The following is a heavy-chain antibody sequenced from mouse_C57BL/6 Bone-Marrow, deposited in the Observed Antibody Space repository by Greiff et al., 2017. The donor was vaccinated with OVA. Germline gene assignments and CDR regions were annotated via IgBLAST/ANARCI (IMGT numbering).Heavy chain of an antibody. CDR3: AREGGLLSWFAY. CDR2: INPSNGGT. D-gene: IGHD1-1*01. V-gene: IGHV1-53*01. CDR1: GYTFTDYY. J-gene: IGHJ3*01. Sequence: QVQLQQSGPELVKPGASVKISCKASGYTFTDYYMNWVKQRPGQGLEWIGNINPSNGGTNYNEKFKSKATLTVDKSSSTAYMQLSSLTSEDSAVYYCAREGGLLSWFAYWGQGTLVTVSA.